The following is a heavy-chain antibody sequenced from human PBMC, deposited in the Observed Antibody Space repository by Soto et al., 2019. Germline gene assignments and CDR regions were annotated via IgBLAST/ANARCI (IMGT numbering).Heavy chain of an antibody. V-gene: IGHV3-74*01. CDR3: VRGTNGWRGMDY. CDR2: ITEDGSGT. J-gene: IGHJ4*02. Sequence: GGSLRLSCATSGFTFSSYPIHWVRQAPGKGPVWVSRITEDGSGTTYADSVKGRFTVTRDNAKNTMYLQMSGLGAEDTAVYHCVRGTNGWRGMDYWGQGTLVTVSS. D-gene: IGHD2-8*01. CDR1: GFTFSSYP.